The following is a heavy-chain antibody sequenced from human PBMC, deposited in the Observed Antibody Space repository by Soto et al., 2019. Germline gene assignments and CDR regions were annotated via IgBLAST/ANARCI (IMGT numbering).Heavy chain of an antibody. D-gene: IGHD3-3*01. CDR3: ARLGGYDFWSGYLWYYGIDV. CDR2: ISAYNGNT. Sequence: QVQLVQSGAEVKKPGASVKVSCKASGYTFTSYGISWVRQAPGQGLEWMGWISAYNGNTNYAQKLQGRVHMNTDTSPSTASMELRSLRSDDTAVYYCARLGGYDFWSGYLWYYGIDVWGQGTTVTVSS. CDR1: GYTFTSYG. J-gene: IGHJ6*02. V-gene: IGHV1-18*01.